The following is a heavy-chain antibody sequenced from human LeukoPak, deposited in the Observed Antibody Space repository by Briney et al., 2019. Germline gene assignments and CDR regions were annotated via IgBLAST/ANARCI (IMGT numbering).Heavy chain of an antibody. Sequence: PGGSLRLSWAVSWFSISDNFMGLVGQTPGKGLEWVSLIFSGGETYSADSVKGRFAISKDNSKNTLHLQMNSLRVEDTAMYYCARDTDYYSSGRQGCFDHWGQGTLVTVSS. D-gene: IGHD3-10*01. CDR3: ARDTDYYSSGRQGCFDH. CDR2: IFSGGET. J-gene: IGHJ1*01. CDR1: WFSISDNF. V-gene: IGHV3-66*01.